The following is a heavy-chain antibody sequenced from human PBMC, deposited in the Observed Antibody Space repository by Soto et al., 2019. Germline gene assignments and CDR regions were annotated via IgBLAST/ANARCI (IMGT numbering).Heavy chain of an antibody. CDR2: ISAYNGNT. CDR3: ARRLRLPEAGWFDP. CDR1: GYTFTSYG. D-gene: IGHD2-2*01. V-gene: IGHV1-18*01. Sequence: QVQLVQSGAEVKKPGASVKVSCKASGYTFTSYGISWVRQAPGQGLEWMGWISAYNGNTNYAQKRKGRVTRTTDTSTSTAYMELRSRRPADTAVYYCARRLRLPEAGWFDPGGQGTLVTVSS. J-gene: IGHJ5*02.